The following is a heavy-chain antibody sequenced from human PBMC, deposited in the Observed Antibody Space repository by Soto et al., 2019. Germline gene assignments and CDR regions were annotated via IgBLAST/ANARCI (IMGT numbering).Heavy chain of an antibody. Sequence: EVQLLESGGGLVQPGGSLRLSCAASGLTFSSYAMSWVRQAPGKGLEWVSAISGSGAVTYYADSVKGRFTISRDNSKNTLYLQMNSLIDEDTAVYYCAKDKGCTSTTCHWNAFDIWGQGTMVTVSS. V-gene: IGHV3-23*01. D-gene: IGHD2-2*01. CDR2: ISGSGAVT. J-gene: IGHJ3*02. CDR1: GLTFSSYA. CDR3: AKDKGCTSTTCHWNAFDI.